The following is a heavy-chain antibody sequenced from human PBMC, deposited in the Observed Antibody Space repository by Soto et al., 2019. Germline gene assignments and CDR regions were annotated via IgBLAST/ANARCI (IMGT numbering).Heavy chain of an antibody. CDR2: IYYSGST. V-gene: IGHV4-31*03. D-gene: IGHD5-12*01. J-gene: IGHJ4*02. Sequence: QVQLQESGPGLVKPSQTLSLTCTVSGGSISSGGYYWSWIRQHPGKGLEWIGYIYYSGSTYYNPSLKTRVTLSVEPSQNLSSLTLGSVTGADTALYYCARGRGIVATINRSLLYDYWGQGTLVPVSS. CDR1: GGSISSGGYY. CDR3: ARGRGIVATINRSLLYDY.